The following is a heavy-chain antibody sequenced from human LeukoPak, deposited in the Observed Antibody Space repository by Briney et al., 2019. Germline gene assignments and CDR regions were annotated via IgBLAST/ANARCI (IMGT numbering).Heavy chain of an antibody. D-gene: IGHD6-6*01. CDR1: GFTFSSFW. J-gene: IGHJ4*02. V-gene: IGHV3-7*01. CDR2: IKEDGSEK. CDR3: ARGYEYSSSPPGY. Sequence: GGSLRLSCVASGFTFSSFWMTWVRQAPGKGLEWVANIKEDGSEKYYVDSVKGRFTISRDNAKKSLYLQMNSLGAEDTAVYYCARGYEYSSSPPGYWGQGTLVTVSS.